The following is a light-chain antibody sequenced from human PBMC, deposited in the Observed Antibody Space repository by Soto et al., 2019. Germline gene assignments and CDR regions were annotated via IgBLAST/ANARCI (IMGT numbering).Light chain of an antibody. J-gene: IGKJ3*01. CDR1: QSVSSN. CDR3: QQYNNWPFT. V-gene: IGKV3-15*01. Sequence: EIVMTQSPATLSVSPGERATLSCRASQSVSSNLAWYQQKPGQAPRLLIYGASTRATGIPARFSGSGSVTEFTLTISSLQSGDFAVYYCQQYNNWPFTFGPGTKVEIK. CDR2: GAS.